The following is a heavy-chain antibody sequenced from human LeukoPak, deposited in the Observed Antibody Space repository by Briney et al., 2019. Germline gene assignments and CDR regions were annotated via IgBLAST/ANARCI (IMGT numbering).Heavy chain of an antibody. D-gene: IGHD2-21*01. CDR2: ISADGRSK. CDR3: VRDPAEVLAGYSHYEYGMDV. J-gene: IGHJ6*01. Sequence: GGSLRLSCAASVFIFGNYSFHWVRQAPGNGREWVAVISADGRSKYYSDSVKGRFTMSRDKNTMYVRMNNLRAEDTAVYYCVRDPAEVLAGYSHYEYGMDVWGQGVTVTVSS. V-gene: IGHV3-30*10. CDR1: VFIFGNYS.